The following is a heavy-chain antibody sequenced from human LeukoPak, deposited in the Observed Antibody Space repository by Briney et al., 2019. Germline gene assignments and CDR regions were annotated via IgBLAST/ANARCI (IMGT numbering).Heavy chain of an antibody. CDR3: ARARITMVRGVTAFDY. D-gene: IGHD3-10*01. Sequence: SETLSLTCTVSGGSISSGDYYWSWIRQPPGKGLEWIGYIYYSGSTYYNPSLKSRVTISVDTSKNQFSLKLSSVTAADTAVYYCARARITMVRGVTAFDYWGQGTLVTVSS. CDR2: IYYSGST. V-gene: IGHV4-30-4*01. CDR1: GGSISSGDYY. J-gene: IGHJ4*02.